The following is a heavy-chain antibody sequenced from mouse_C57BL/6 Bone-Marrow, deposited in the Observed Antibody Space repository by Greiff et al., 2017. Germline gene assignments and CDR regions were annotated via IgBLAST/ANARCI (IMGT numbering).Heavy chain of an antibody. CDR2: IHPSDSDT. CDR3: AIIYGSSRGWYFDV. D-gene: IGHD1-1*01. Sequence: QVQLQQPGAELVKPGASVKVYCKASGYTFTSYWMHWVKQRPGQGLEWIGRIHPSDSDTNYNQKFKGKATLTVDKSSSTAYMQLSSLTSEDSAVYYCAIIYGSSRGWYFDVWGTGTTVTVSS. J-gene: IGHJ1*03. CDR1: GYTFTSYW. V-gene: IGHV1-74*01.